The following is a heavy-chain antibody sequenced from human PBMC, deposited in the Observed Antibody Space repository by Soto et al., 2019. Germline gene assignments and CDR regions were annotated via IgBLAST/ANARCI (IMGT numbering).Heavy chain of an antibody. J-gene: IGHJ4*02. CDR2: ISVSGDNT. Sequence: PGGSLRLSCAASGFTFSSYAITWVRQAPGKGLEWVSSISVSGDNTYYADSVKGRFTISRDNSKNTFYLQMSSLRADDTAEYYCAKAGTHSYFDYWGQGTLVTVSS. V-gene: IGHV3-23*01. D-gene: IGHD1-1*01. CDR1: GFTFSSYA. CDR3: AKAGTHSYFDY.